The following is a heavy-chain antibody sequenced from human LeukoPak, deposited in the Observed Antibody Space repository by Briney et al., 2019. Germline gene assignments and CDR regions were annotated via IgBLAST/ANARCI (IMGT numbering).Heavy chain of an antibody. CDR2: ISSSSSYI. J-gene: IGHJ5*02. CDR1: GFTFSSYW. D-gene: IGHD5-24*01. V-gene: IGHV3-21*01. Sequence: GGSLRLSCAASGFTFSSYWMNWARQAPGKGLEWVSSISSSSSYIYYADSVKGRFTISRDNAKNSLSLQMTSLRAEDTAVYYCVRGQDGIDNWFDPWGQGTLVTVAS. CDR3: VRGQDGIDNWFDP.